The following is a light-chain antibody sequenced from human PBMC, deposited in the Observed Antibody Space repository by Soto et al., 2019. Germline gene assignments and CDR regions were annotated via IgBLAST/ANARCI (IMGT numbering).Light chain of an antibody. CDR2: GAS. CDR3: RHSGYGADT. Sequence: LILTQSPGTLSLSPGERATPSCRASESVRNNSLAWYQQHPGQAPRLLIFGASSRATGIPDRFTGTGSGADFSLTISRLEPDDSSVSFCRHSGYGADTFGQGTKLEIK. V-gene: IGKV3-20*01. CDR1: ESVRNNS. J-gene: IGKJ2*01.